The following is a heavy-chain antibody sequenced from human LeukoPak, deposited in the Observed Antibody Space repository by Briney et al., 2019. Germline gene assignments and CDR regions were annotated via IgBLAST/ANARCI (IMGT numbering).Heavy chain of an antibody. CDR1: GFTFNIYA. V-gene: IGHV3-23*01. J-gene: IGHJ4*02. D-gene: IGHD5-18*01. Sequence: GGSLRLSCAASGFTFNIYAMNWVRQAPGKGLEWVADISGSGVSTRDADSVKGRFTISRDNSKNTLYLQMSSLRAEDTAVYYCAKDRMSSPVTYGYSFDSWGQGTLVTVSS. CDR3: AKDRMSSPVTYGYSFDS. CDR2: ISGSGVST.